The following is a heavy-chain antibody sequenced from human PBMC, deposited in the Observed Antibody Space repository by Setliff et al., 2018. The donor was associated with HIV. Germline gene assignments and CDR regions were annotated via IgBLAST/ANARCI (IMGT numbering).Heavy chain of an antibody. CDR1: GDSFSSNTNH. CDR3: ARDQGGATDY. J-gene: IGHJ4*02. Sequence: ETLSLTCTVSGDSFSSNTNHWGWIRQPPGKGLEWIGNIFHSGSTNSNPSLKSRVTISIDTSKNQFSLKMSSVTTADTAVYYCARDQGGATDYWGQGTLVTVSS. D-gene: IGHD1-26*01. CDR2: IFHSGST. V-gene: IGHV4-39*07.